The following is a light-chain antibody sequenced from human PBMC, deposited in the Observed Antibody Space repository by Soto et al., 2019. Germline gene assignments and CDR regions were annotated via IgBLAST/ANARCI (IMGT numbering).Light chain of an antibody. V-gene: IGKV1-33*01. Sequence: DIQMTQSPSSLFASVGDRVTMTCQATQDINIYLNWYQQKPGKAPNLLIYAASNLEIGVPSRFSGSGSGTHFTFTISSLQTEDIGTYYCQQYDILPITFGRGTRLEIK. CDR1: QDINIY. CDR3: QQYDILPIT. CDR2: AAS. J-gene: IGKJ5*01.